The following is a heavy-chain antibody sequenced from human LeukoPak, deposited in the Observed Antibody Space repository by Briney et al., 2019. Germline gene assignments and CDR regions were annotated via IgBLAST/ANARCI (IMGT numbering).Heavy chain of an antibody. CDR1: GFTFSSYW. J-gene: IGHJ6*03. CDR3: AKDQTSSGYYPPEPSVDMDV. D-gene: IGHD3-22*01. CDR2: INSDGSST. V-gene: IGHV3-74*01. Sequence: GGSLRLSCAASGFTFSSYWMHWVRQAPGKGLVWVSRINSDGSSTSYADSVKGRFTILRDNAKNTLYLQMNSLRAEDTAVYYCAKDQTSSGYYPPEPSVDMDVWGKGTTVTVSS.